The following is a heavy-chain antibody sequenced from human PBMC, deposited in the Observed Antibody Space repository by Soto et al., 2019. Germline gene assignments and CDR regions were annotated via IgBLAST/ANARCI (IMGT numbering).Heavy chain of an antibody. V-gene: IGHV1-18*01. CDR2: ISAYNVNT. Sequence: ASVKVSCKASGYTFTSYGISWVRQAPGQGLEWMGWISAYNVNTNYAQKLQVRVTMTTDTSTSTAYMELRSLRSDDTAVYYCATYVDRQENWFDPWGQGTLVTVSS. CDR3: ATYVDRQENWFDP. J-gene: IGHJ5*02. D-gene: IGHD5-12*01. CDR1: GYTFTSYG.